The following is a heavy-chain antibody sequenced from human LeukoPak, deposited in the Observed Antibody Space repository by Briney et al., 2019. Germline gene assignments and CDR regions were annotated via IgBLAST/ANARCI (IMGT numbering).Heavy chain of an antibody. V-gene: IGHV4-39*01. CDR1: GGSISSSSYY. Sequence: PSEALSLTCTVSGGSISSSSYYWCWIRQPPGKGLEWIGSIYYSGSTYYNPSLKSRVTISVDTSKNQFSVKLSYVTVADTAVYYCASLLLGYCSSTSCRRPFDYWGQGTLVTVSS. CDR2: IYYSGST. D-gene: IGHD2-2*01. J-gene: IGHJ4*02. CDR3: ASLLLGYCSSTSCRRPFDY.